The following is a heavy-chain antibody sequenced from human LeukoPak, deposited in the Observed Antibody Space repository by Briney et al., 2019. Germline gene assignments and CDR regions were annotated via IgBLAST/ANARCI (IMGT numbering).Heavy chain of an antibody. J-gene: IGHJ3*02. CDR1: GFTFSSYS. CDR2: ISGSGGNT. D-gene: IGHD6-13*01. Sequence: GGSLRLSCAASGFTFSSYSMNWVRQAPGKGLEWVSVISGSGGNTYNRDSVKGRFTVSRDNSKNTVFLQMNSLRAEDTAVYYCAKARTSGSWLYDAFDIWGQGTMVTVSS. CDR3: AKARTSGSWLYDAFDI. V-gene: IGHV3-23*01.